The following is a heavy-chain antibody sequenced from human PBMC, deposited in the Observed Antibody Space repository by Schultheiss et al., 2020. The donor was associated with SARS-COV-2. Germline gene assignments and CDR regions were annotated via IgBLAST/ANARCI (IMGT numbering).Heavy chain of an antibody. D-gene: IGHD5-12*01. CDR3: ARDSDSGYDI. CDR1: GFTFSSYG. J-gene: IGHJ4*02. CDR2: IWYDGSNK. Sequence: GESLKISCAASGFTFSSYGMHWVRQAPGKGLEWVAVIWYDGSNKYYADSVKGRFTISRDNSKNTLYLQMNSLRAEDTAVYYCARDSDSGYDIWGQGTLVTVSS. V-gene: IGHV3-33*01.